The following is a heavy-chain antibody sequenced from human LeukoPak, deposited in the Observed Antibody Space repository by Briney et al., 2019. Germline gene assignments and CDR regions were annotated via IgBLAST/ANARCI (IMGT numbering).Heavy chain of an antibody. CDR3: AGVKMSRQLSGRGYYFDY. CDR1: GGSISSGGYY. Sequence: PSQTLSLTCTVSGGSISSGGYYWSWIRQHPGKGLEWIGYIYYSGSTYYNPSLKSRVTISVDTSKNQFSLKLSSVTAADTAVNYCAGVKMSRQLSGRGYYFDYWGQGTLVTVSS. V-gene: IGHV4-31*03. D-gene: IGHD6-13*01. CDR2: IYYSGST. J-gene: IGHJ4*02.